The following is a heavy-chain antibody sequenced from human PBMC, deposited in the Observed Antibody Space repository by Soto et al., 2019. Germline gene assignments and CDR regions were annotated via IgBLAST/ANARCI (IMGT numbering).Heavy chain of an antibody. D-gene: IGHD1-26*01. V-gene: IGHV3-7*01. J-gene: IGHJ4*02. Sequence: PGGSLRLSCAASGFTFSSYWMSWVRQAPGKGLEWVANIKQDGSEKYYVGSVKGRFTISRDNAKNSLYLQMNSLRAGDTAVYYCAREVVLTKWYFDNWGQGISVTVSS. CDR2: IKQDGSEK. CDR1: GFTFSSYW. CDR3: AREVVLTKWYFDN.